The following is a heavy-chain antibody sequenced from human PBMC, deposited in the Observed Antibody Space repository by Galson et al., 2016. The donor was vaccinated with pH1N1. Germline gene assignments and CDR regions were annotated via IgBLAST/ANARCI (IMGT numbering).Heavy chain of an antibody. J-gene: IGHJ5*02. D-gene: IGHD3-22*01. CDR3: ARDLYYDTSSYYPLDP. Sequence: SVKVSCKASGYTFTGYFMHWVRQAPGQGLEWMGWINPNNGGTNYAQKFQGRVTLTRDASISTAYMELSRLRSDDTAVYYCARDLYYDTSSYYPLDPWGQGTLVTVSS. CDR2: INPNNGGT. CDR1: GYTFTGYF. V-gene: IGHV1-2*02.